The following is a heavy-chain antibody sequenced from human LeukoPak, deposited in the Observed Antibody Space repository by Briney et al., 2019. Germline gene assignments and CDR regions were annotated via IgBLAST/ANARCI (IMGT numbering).Heavy chain of an antibody. CDR1: GFTFSSYG. CDR3: ARDRPYYYDSSGYLFDP. J-gene: IGHJ5*02. D-gene: IGHD3-22*01. Sequence: PGGSLRLSCAASGFTFSSYGMHWVRQAPGKGLEWVAVIWYDGSNKYYADSVKGRFTISRDNSKNTLYLLMNSLRAEVTAVYYCARDRPYYYDSSGYLFDPWGQGTLVTVSS. V-gene: IGHV3-33*01. CDR2: IWYDGSNK.